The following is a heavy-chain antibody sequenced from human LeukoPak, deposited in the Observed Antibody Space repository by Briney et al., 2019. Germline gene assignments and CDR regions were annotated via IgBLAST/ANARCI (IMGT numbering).Heavy chain of an antibody. D-gene: IGHD1-1*01. Sequence: PGGSLRLSCAASGFTFSSYWMSWVRQAPGKGLEWVANIKQDGSEKYYVDSVKGRFTISRDNAKNSLYLQMNSLRAEDTAVYYCVRGYNWNSNPNYFDYWGQGTLVTVSS. CDR3: VRGYNWNSNPNYFDY. CDR1: GFTFSSYW. V-gene: IGHV3-7*01. CDR2: IKQDGSEK. J-gene: IGHJ4*02.